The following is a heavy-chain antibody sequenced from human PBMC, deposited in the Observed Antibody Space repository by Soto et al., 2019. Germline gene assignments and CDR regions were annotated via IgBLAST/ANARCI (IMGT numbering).Heavy chain of an antibody. V-gene: IGHV3-30-3*01. J-gene: IGHJ4*02. CDR1: GFTFSSYA. CDR3: ARDRMYSSSWYDY. CDR2: ISYDGSNK. D-gene: IGHD6-13*01. Sequence: QVQLVESGGGVVQPGRSLRLSCAASGFTFSSYAMHWVRQAPGKGLEWVAVISYDGSNKYYADSVKGRFTISRDNSKNTLYLQMNSLRAEDTAVYYCARDRMYSSSWYDYWGQETLFTVSS.